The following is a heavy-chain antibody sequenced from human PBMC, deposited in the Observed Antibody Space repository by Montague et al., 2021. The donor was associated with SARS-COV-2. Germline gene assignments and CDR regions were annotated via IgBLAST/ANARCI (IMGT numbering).Heavy chain of an antibody. CDR3: ATRPSRITIFGVVQGYYFDD. Sequence: SETLSLTCTVSGASISSRSYYWGWIRQPPGKGLEWIGFKYYSGSTYYNPTLKSRVTISVDTSKNQFSLKLSSVTAADTAVYYCATRPSRITIFGVVQGYYFDDWGQGTLVTVSS. J-gene: IGHJ4*02. CDR2: KYYSGST. V-gene: IGHV4-39*01. CDR1: GASISSRSYY. D-gene: IGHD3-3*01.